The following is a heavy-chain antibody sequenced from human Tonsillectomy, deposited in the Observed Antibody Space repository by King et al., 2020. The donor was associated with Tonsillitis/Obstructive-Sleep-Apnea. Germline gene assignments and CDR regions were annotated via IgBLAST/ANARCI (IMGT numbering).Heavy chain of an antibody. Sequence: QLQESGPGLVKPSETLSLTCTVSGGSISNSSYYWGWIRQPPGKGREWIGSIYYSGSTYFNPSLKSRVTISVDTPKNQFSLKLRSVAAPDTAVYYCVRRGGFGPGGPMDVWGKGTTVTVSS. D-gene: IGHD3-10*01. CDR3: VRRGGFGPGGPMDV. V-gene: IGHV4-39*01. CDR2: IYYSGST. J-gene: IGHJ6*03. CDR1: GGSISNSSYY.